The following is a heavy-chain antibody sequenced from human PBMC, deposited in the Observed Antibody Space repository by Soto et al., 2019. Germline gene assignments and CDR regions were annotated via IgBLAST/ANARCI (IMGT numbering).Heavy chain of an antibody. CDR3: ARDPAIYSGKFDYGLDV. Sequence: EVQLVESGGGLVQAGGSLRLFCAVSGFTFSSYEMNWVRQAPGKGLEWVSYIGTSGKTIYYADSVRGRFTISRDNAKKSLYLQMISLRAEDTAVYFCARDPAIYSGKFDYGLDVWGRGTTVTVSS. D-gene: IGHD4-4*01. CDR2: IGTSGKTI. CDR1: GFTFSSYE. V-gene: IGHV3-48*03. J-gene: IGHJ6*02.